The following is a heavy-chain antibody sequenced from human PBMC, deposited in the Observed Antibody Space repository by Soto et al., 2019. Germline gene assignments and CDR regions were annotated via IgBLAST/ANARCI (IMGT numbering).Heavy chain of an antibody. J-gene: IGHJ4*02. CDR3: ARGLGIESSGTCFDY. CDR1: GGSFSGYY. Sequence: PSETLSLTCAVYGGSFSGYYWSWIRQPPGKGLEWIGEINHSGSTNYNPSLKSRVTISVDTSKNQSSLKLSSVTAADTAVYYCARGLGIESSGTCFDYWGQGTLVTVSS. V-gene: IGHV4-34*01. D-gene: IGHD3-22*01. CDR2: INHSGST.